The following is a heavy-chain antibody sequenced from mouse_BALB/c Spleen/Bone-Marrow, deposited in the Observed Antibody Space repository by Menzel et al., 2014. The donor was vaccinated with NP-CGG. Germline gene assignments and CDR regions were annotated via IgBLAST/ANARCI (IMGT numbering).Heavy chain of an antibody. Sequence: EVKVEESGGGSVQPGGSLRLSCATSGFTFTDYYMSWVRQPPGKAPEWLGFIRNKAKGYTTEYSASVKGRFTISRDNSQRILYLQMNTLRAEDSATYYCARDENVGIYWYFDVWGAGTTVIVSS. CDR1: GFTFTDYY. CDR2: IRNKAKGYTT. CDR3: ARDENVGIYWYFDV. V-gene: IGHV7-3*02. J-gene: IGHJ1*01.